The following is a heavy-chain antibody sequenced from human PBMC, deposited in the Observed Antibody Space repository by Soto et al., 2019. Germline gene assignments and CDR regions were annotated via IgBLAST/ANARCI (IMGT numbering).Heavy chain of an antibody. CDR2: IIPLSGTT. CDR3: ARGPDRSGFYLFDY. D-gene: IGHD3-22*01. V-gene: IGHV1-69*01. J-gene: IGHJ4*02. Sequence: QVHLVQSGAEVRKPGSSVKVSCKASGGTFSNHAISWVRQAPGQGPEWMGGIIPLSGTTNYAQKFQGRVTITADESMTTAYMELSSLRYEDTAVYYCARGPDRSGFYLFDYWGQGTLVTVSS. CDR1: GGTFSNHA.